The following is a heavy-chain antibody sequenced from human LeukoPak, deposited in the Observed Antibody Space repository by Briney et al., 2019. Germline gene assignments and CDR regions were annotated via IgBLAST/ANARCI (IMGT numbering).Heavy chain of an antibody. D-gene: IGHD3-22*01. J-gene: IGHJ4*02. CDR2: NRSKAYGGTT. CDR1: GFTFGDYA. V-gene: IGHV3-49*04. Sequence: PGRSLRLSCTVSGFTFGDYAMSWVRQASGKGLECVGFNRSKAYGGTTEYAASVKGRFTISRDDSKSIAYLQMNSLKTEDTAVYYCTRADYYDSSGYYYWGQGTLVTVSS. CDR3: TRADYYDSSGYYY.